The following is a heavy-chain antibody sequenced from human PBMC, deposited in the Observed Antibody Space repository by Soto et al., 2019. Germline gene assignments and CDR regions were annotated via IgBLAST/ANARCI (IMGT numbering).Heavy chain of an antibody. V-gene: IGHV4-39*01. J-gene: IGHJ5*02. Sequence: QLQLQESGPGLVKPSETLSLTCTVSGGSISSSSYYWGWIRQPPGKGLEWIGSIYYSGSTYYNPSLKSRVTIAVDTSKNQFSLMLSSVTAADTAVYYCARLAYYDILTGFSRVPSWFDPWGQGTLVTVSS. CDR3: ARLAYYDILTGFSRVPSWFDP. CDR2: IYYSGST. CDR1: GGSISSSSYY. D-gene: IGHD3-9*01.